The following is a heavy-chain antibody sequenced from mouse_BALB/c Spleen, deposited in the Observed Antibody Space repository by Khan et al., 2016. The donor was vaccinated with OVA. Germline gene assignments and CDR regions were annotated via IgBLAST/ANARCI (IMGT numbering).Heavy chain of an antibody. J-gene: IGHJ3*01. V-gene: IGHV5-4*02. CDR3: ARAGYGGFAY. Sequence: EVELVESGGGLVKPGGSLKLSCAASGFTFSDYYMYWVRQTPEKRLEWVATISDGGSYTYYPDSVKGRFTISRDNAKHNLYLQMSTLKSEDTAMYYCARAGYGGFAYWDQGTLVTVSA. CDR2: ISDGGSYT. CDR1: GFTFSDYY. D-gene: IGHD1-1*02.